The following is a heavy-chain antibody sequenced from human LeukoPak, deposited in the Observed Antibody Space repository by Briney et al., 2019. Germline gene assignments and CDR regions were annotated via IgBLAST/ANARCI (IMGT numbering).Heavy chain of an antibody. D-gene: IGHD1-26*01. CDR3: AKESGEPYYFDY. CDR2: IRYDGSNK. CDR1: GFTFSSYG. J-gene: IGHJ4*02. Sequence: PGGSLRLSCAASGFTFSSYGMHWVRQAPGKGLEWVAFIRYDGSNKYYADSVKGRFTISRDNSKNTLYLRMNSLRAEDTAVYYCAKESGEPYYFDYWGQGTLVTVSS. V-gene: IGHV3-30*02.